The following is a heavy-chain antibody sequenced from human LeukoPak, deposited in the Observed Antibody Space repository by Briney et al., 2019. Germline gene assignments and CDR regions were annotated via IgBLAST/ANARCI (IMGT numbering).Heavy chain of an antibody. Sequence: SQTLSLTCTVSGGSISSGDYYWSWLRQPPGMGLEWIGYIYYSGSTYYNPSLKSRITISVDTYKNQFSLKLSSVTAADTAVYYCAKYYYDSKDAFDIWGQGTMVTVSS. V-gene: IGHV4-30-4*08. CDR2: IYYSGST. CDR3: AKYYYDSKDAFDI. CDR1: GGSISSGDYY. D-gene: IGHD3-22*01. J-gene: IGHJ3*02.